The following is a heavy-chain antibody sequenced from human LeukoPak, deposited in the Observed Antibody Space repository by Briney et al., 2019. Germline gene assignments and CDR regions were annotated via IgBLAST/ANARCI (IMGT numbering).Heavy chain of an antibody. CDR2: IYHSGST. CDR3: ARDYPRYCSGGSCYSVKPFDY. D-gene: IGHD2-15*01. V-gene: IGHV4-4*02. CDR1: GGSISSSNW. J-gene: IGHJ4*02. Sequence: SETLSLTCAVSGGSISSSNWWSWVRQPPGKGLEWIGEIYHSGSTNYNPSLKSRATISVDTSKNQFSLKLSSVTAADTAVYYCARDYPRYCSGGSCYSVKPFDYWGQGTLVTVSS.